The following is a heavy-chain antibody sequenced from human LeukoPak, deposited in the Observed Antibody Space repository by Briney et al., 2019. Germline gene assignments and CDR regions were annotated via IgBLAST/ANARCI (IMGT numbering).Heavy chain of an antibody. CDR1: GGSISSSNW. V-gene: IGHV4-4*02. CDR3: ARAVTPYYYGMDV. J-gene: IGHJ6*02. D-gene: IGHD4-17*01. Sequence: SGTLSLTCAVSGGSISSSNWWSGVRQPPGKGLGWIGEIYHSGSTNYNPSLKSRFTISVDKSKNQFSLKLSSLTAADTAVYYCARAVTPYYYGMDVWGQGTTVTVSS. CDR2: IYHSGST.